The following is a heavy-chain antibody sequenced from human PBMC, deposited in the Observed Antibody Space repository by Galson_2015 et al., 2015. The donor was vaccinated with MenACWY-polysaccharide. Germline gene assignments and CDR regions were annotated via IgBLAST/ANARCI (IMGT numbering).Heavy chain of an antibody. CDR3: AKDIGEYCSSTSYYMWRDYYYGMDV. CDR1: GFTFDDYA. CDR2: INGDGGST. D-gene: IGHD2-2*02. Sequence: SLRLSCAASGFTFDDYAMHWVRQAPGKGLEWVSLINGDGGSTYYADSVKGRFTISRDNSKNSLYLQMNSLRTEDTALYYCAKDIGEYCSSTSYYMWRDYYYGMDVWGQGTTVTVSS. J-gene: IGHJ6*02. V-gene: IGHV3-43*02.